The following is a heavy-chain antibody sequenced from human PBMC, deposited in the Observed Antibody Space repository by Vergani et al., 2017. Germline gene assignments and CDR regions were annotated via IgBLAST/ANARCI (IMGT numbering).Heavy chain of an antibody. Sequence: QVQLVQSVAELKKPGASVRVSCKASGFIFTDYYIHWMRQAPGQGLEWSGWINPNGDATHYAQNFRGRVTLTRDTSSTTAYMDLASLTSDDTAIYYCARDHQVPTTLDYWGQGSLVTVAS. V-gene: IGHV1-2*02. D-gene: IGHD2-15*01. CDR2: INPNGDAT. CDR1: GFIFTDYY. CDR3: ARDHQVPTTLDY. J-gene: IGHJ4*02.